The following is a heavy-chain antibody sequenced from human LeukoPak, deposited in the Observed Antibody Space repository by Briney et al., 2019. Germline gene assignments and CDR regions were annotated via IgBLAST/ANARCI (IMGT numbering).Heavy chain of an antibody. CDR1: GFAFSSYA. CDR2: ISYDGSNK. Sequence: GGSLRLSCAASGFAFSSYAMHWVRQAPGKGLEWVAVISYDGSNKYYADSVRGRFTISRDNSKNTLYLQMNSLRAEDTAVYYCARVLVVTALADAFDIWGQGTMVTVSS. CDR3: ARVLVVTALADAFDI. J-gene: IGHJ3*02. V-gene: IGHV3-30*04. D-gene: IGHD2-21*02.